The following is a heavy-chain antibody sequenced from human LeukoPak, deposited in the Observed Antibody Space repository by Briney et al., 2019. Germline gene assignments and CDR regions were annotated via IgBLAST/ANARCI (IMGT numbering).Heavy chain of an antibody. CDR2: ISYIGST. J-gene: IGHJ5*02. V-gene: IGHV4-59*01. D-gene: IGHD1-1*01. CDR3: AREGTAGTNLNRFDP. CDR1: GGSISSYY. Sequence: RASETLSLTCTVSGGSISSYYWSWIRQPPGKGLEWIGYISYIGSTNFNPSLKSGFTISVDTSKNQVSLNLSSGTAADTAVYYCAREGTAGTNLNRFDPWGQGTLVTVSS.